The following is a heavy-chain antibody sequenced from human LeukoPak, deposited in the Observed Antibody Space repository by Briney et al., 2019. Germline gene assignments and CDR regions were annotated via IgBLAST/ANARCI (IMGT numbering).Heavy chain of an antibody. J-gene: IGHJ4*02. D-gene: IGHD6-19*01. CDR1: GYTLTSYY. CDR2: FDPEDGET. V-gene: IGHV1-24*01. CDR3: ATRQWLAYYFDY. Sequence: ASVKVSCKASGYTLTSYYTHWVRQAPGKGLEWMGGFDPEDGETIYAQKFQGRVTMTEDTSTDTAYMELSSLRSEDTAVYYCATRQWLAYYFDYWGQGTLVTVSS.